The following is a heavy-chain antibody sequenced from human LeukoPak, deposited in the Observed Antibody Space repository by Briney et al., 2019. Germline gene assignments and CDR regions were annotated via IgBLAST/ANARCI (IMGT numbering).Heavy chain of an antibody. CDR3: ARASGGVSGYDLYYFDY. D-gene: IGHD5-12*01. CDR1: GFTFSSYS. V-gene: IGHV3-48*04. J-gene: IGHJ4*02. CDR2: ISSSSSTI. Sequence: PGGSLRLSCAASGFTFSSYSMNWVRQAPGKGLEWVSYISSSSSTIYYADSVKGRFTISRDNAKNSLYLQMNSLRAEDTAVYYCARASGGVSGYDLYYFDYWGQGNLVTVSS.